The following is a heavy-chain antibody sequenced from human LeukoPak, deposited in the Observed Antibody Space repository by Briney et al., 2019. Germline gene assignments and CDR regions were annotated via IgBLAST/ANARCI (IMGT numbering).Heavy chain of an antibody. CDR1: GFTFSSYS. CDR2: ISGSSSYI. D-gene: IGHD3-16*02. J-gene: IGHJ3*02. CDR3: ARVPAGVIGMKDAFDI. V-gene: IGHV3-21*01. Sequence: PGGSLRLSCAASGFTFSSYSMNWVRQAPGKGLEWVSSISGSSSYIYYADSVKGRFTISRHNAKNSLYLQMNILRAEDTTVYYCARVPAGVIGMKDAFDIWGQGTMVTVSS.